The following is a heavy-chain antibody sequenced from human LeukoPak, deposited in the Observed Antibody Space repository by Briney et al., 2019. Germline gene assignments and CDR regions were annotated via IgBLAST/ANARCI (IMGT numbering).Heavy chain of an antibody. J-gene: IGHJ4*02. CDR2: ISYDGSKK. CDR1: GFTFSSYG. Sequence: GGSLRLSCAASGFTFSSYGVHWVRQAPGKGLEWVAVISYDGSKKYYADSVKGRFTISRDNSKNTLYLQMNSLRAEDTAVYYCAKAPAAYYYDSSGYFDSWGQGALVTVSS. D-gene: IGHD3-22*01. V-gene: IGHV3-30*18. CDR3: AKAPAAYYYDSSGYFDS.